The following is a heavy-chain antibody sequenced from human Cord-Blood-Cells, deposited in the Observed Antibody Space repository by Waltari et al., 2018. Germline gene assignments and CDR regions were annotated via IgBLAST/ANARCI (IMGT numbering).Heavy chain of an antibody. V-gene: IGHV4-39*01. D-gene: IGHD3-3*01. CDR1: GGSISSSSYY. J-gene: IGHJ6*03. Sequence: QLQLQESGPGLVKPSETLSLTCTVSGGSISSSSYYWGWIRQPPGKGLAGIGSIYYSGSTYYTPSLKSRVTRSVDTSKNQFSLKLSCVTAADTAVYYGARQTYYDFWSGYAGYYYYMDVWGKGTTVTVSS. CDR3: ARQTYYDFWSGYAGYYYYMDV. CDR2: IYYSGST.